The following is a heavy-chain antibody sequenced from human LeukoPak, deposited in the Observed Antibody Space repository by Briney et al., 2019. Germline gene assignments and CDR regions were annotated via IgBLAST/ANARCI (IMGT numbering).Heavy chain of an antibody. CDR1: GGSFSGYY. Sequence: SETLSLTCAGYGGSFSGYYWSWIRQPPGKGLEWIGEINHSGSTNYNPSLKSRVTISVDTSKNQFSLKLSSVTAADTAVYYCARVEWYGDPIVDHMDVWGKGTTVTVSS. D-gene: IGHD3-10*01. CDR2: INHSGST. CDR3: ARVEWYGDPIVDHMDV. J-gene: IGHJ6*03. V-gene: IGHV4-34*01.